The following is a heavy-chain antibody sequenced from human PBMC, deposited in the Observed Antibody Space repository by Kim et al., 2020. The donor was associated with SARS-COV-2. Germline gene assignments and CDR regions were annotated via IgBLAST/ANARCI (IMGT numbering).Heavy chain of an antibody. J-gene: IGHJ4*02. D-gene: IGHD3-10*01. CDR3: ARAPVLYGSGSFFDY. V-gene: IGHV4-38-2*02. CDR2: IYHSGST. CDR1: GYSISSGYY. Sequence: SETLSLTCTVSGYSISSGYYWGWIRQPPGKGLEWIGSIYHSGSTYYNPSRKSRVTISVDTSKNQFSLKLSSVTAADTAVYYCARAPVLYGSGSFFDYWGQGNLGTGAS.